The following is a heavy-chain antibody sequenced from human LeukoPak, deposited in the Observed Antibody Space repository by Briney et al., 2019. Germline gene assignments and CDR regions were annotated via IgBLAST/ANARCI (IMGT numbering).Heavy chain of an antibody. D-gene: IGHD7-27*01. CDR3: AKDSQLGIFYY. J-gene: IGHJ4*02. Sequence: GGSLRLSCVASGFIFRNYAMSWVRQAPGEGLEWISGISDNGGGTYCADSVKGRFTISRDNSKNTLYLQMNSLRAEDTAVYYCAKDSQLGIFYYWGQGTLVTVSS. V-gene: IGHV3-23*01. CDR1: GFIFRNYA. CDR2: ISDNGGGT.